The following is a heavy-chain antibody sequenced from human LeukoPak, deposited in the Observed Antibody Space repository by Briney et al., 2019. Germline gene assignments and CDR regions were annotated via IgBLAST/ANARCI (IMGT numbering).Heavy chain of an antibody. Sequence: GGSLRLSCAASGFTFSNYWMSWVRQAPGKGLEWVATIKQDGTETFYVDSVKGRFTISRDNAKKSLYLQMNSLRVEDTAVYAGGSGWYFDYWGQGALVIVSS. D-gene: IGHD6-19*01. CDR1: GFTFSNYW. J-gene: IGHJ4*02. CDR2: IKQDGTET. CDR3: GSGWYFDY. V-gene: IGHV3-7*01.